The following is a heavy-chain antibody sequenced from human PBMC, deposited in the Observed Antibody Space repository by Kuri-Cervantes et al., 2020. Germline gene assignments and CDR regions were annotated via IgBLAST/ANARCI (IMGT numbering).Heavy chain of an antibody. D-gene: IGHD3-10*01. CDR1: GCTFDDYA. J-gene: IGHJ6*01. Sequence: LKISCAASGCTFDDYAMHWVRQAPEKGLEWVSGISWNSGRIGYADSVKGRFTVSRDNAKNSLYLQMNSLRAEDTALYYCAKDKGSGSYNYYYGMDVWGQGTTVTVSS. V-gene: IGHV3-9*01. CDR2: ISWNSGRI. CDR3: AKDKGSGSYNYYYGMDV.